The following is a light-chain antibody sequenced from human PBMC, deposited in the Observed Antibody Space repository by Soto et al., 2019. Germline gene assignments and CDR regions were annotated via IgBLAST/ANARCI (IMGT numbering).Light chain of an antibody. J-gene: IGKJ4*01. V-gene: IGKV3-15*01. Sequence: EIVMTQSPVTLSASPGERVTLSCRASQSVNIKLAWYQQRPGQAPRVLIYGASNRASGIPDRFSGSGSGTDFTLTISSLEPDDFALYYCQQYRDWPPLTFGEGTRVEIK. CDR2: GAS. CDR1: QSVNIK. CDR3: QQYRDWPPLT.